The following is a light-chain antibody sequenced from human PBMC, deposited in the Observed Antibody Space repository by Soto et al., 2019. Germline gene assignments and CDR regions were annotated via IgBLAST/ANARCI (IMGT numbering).Light chain of an antibody. CDR3: AAWDDSLSGGGV. Sequence: QSVLTQPPSASGTPGQRVTISCSGSRSNIGSNYVYWYQQLPGTAPKLLIYRNNQRPSGVPDRFSGSKSGTAASLAISGLRSEDEADYYCAAWDDSLSGGGVFGGGTKLTVL. CDR2: RNN. CDR1: RSNIGSNY. V-gene: IGLV1-47*01. J-gene: IGLJ3*02.